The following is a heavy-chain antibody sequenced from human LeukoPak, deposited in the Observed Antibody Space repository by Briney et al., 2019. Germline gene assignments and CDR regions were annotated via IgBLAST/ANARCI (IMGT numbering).Heavy chain of an antibody. CDR2: IYYSGST. Sequence: PSETLSLTCTVSGGSISSYYWSWIRQAPGKGLEWIGYIYYSGSTNYNPSLKSRVTISVDTSKNQFSPKLSSVTAADTAVYYCARREKSPYYFDYWGQGPLVTVSS. V-gene: IGHV4-59*01. J-gene: IGHJ4*02. CDR3: ARREKSPYYFDY. CDR1: GGSISSYY.